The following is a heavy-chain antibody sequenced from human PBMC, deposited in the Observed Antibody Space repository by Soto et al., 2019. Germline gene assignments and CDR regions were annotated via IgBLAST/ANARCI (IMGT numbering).Heavy chain of an antibody. J-gene: IGHJ4*02. D-gene: IGHD1-1*01. CDR3: ARGRYGDY. V-gene: IGHV1-18*01. CDR1: GYTFTSYG. Sequence: QVHLVQSGAEVKKPGASVKVSCKCSGYTFTSYGITWVRQAPGQGLECMGWISAHTDNTEYAQKLQGRVTVTRDTSTSTAYMELRSLRSDDTAVYYCARGRYGDYWGQGALVTVSS. CDR2: ISAHTDNT.